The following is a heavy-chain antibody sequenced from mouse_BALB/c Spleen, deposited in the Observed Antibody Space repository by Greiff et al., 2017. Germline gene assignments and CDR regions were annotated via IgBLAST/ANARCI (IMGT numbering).Heavy chain of an antibody. V-gene: IGHV2-6-4*01. J-gene: IGHJ4*01. D-gene: IGHD1-2*01. CDR3: ARRGERFITTATGAMDY. Sequence: VKLVESGPGLVAPSQSLSITCTVSGFSLSRYSVHWVRQPPGKGLEWLGMIWGGGSTDYNSALKSRLSISKDNSKSQVFLKMNSLQTDDTAMYYCARRGERFITTATGAMDYWGQGTSVTVSS. CDR1: GFSLSRYS. CDR2: IWGGGST.